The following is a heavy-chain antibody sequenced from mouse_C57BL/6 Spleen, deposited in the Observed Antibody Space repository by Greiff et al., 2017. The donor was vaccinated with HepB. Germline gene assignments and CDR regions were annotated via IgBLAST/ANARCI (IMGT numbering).Heavy chain of an antibody. CDR2: INPNNGGT. CDR3: ARSLDYGSSYYYAMDY. CDR1: GYTFTDYY. J-gene: IGHJ4*01. Sequence: EVKLQQSGPELVKPGASVKISCKASGYTFTDYYMNWVKQSHGKSLEWIGDINPNNGGTSYNQKFKGKATLTVDKSSSTAYMELRSLTSEDSAVYYCARSLDYGSSYYYAMDYWGQGTSVTVSS. V-gene: IGHV1-26*01. D-gene: IGHD1-1*01.